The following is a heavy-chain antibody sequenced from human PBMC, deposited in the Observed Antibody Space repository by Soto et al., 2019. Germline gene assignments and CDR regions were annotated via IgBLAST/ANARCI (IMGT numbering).Heavy chain of an antibody. J-gene: IGHJ6*02. Sequence: ASVKVSCKASGYTFTSYGISWVRQAPGQGLEWMGWISAYNGNTNYAQKLQGRVTMTTDTSTSTAYMELRSLRSDDTAVYYCARVWVVADPRESYYYYGMDVWGQGTTVTVS. CDR2: ISAYNGNT. V-gene: IGHV1-18*04. CDR1: GYTFTSYG. CDR3: ARVWVVADPRESYYYYGMDV. D-gene: IGHD5-12*01.